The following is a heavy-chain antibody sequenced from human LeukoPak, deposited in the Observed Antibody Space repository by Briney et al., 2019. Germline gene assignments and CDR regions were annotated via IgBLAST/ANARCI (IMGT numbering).Heavy chain of an antibody. V-gene: IGHV1-8*01. CDR3: ARGCTYCSGGSCYGIWFDP. CDR2: MNPNSGNT. J-gene: IGHJ5*02. D-gene: IGHD2-15*01. CDR1: GYTFTSYD. Sequence: ASVKVSCKASGYTFTSYDINWVRQATGQGLEWMGWMNPNSGNTGYAQKFQGRVTMTRNTSISTAYMELSSLRSEDTAVYYCARGCTYCSGGSCYGIWFDPWGQGTLVTVSS.